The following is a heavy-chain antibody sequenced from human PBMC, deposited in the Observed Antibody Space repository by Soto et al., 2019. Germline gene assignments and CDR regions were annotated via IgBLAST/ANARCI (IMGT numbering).Heavy chain of an antibody. CDR3: ASVGSDYDNSGYYLP. D-gene: IGHD3-22*01. J-gene: IGHJ5*02. Sequence: SETLSLTCIVSGGSVSSSNWWSWVRQPPGKGLEWIGEIYHSGSTTYNPSLKSRATISVDKSENQFSLGLKSVTAADTAVYYCASVGSDYDNSGYYLPWGPGTLVTVSS. V-gene: IGHV4-4*02. CDR2: IYHSGST. CDR1: GGSVSSSNW.